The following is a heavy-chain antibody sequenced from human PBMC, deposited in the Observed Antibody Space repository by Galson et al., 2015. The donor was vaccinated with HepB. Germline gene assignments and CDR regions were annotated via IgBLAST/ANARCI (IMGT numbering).Heavy chain of an antibody. D-gene: IGHD4-11*01. Sequence: SLRLSCAASGLTVSSNYMSWVRQAPGKGLEWVSVIHRGGSTYYADSVKGRFTISSDYSKNTLYLQMNSLRAEDTAVYYCAIYYSSDYWGQGTLVTVSS. CDR1: GLTVSSNY. CDR2: IHRGGST. CDR3: AIYYSSDY. J-gene: IGHJ4*02. V-gene: IGHV3-53*01.